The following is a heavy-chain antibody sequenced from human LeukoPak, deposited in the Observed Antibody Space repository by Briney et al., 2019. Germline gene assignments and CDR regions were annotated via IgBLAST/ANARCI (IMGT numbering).Heavy chain of an antibody. D-gene: IGHD5-12*01. Sequence: GGSLRLSCAASGFTFSSYGMHWLRQAPGKGLEGVAVISYDGRNKYYAVSVKGRFTISRDNSKTTLYLQMNSLRAEDTAVYYCAKARYSGYDTRGVVDYWGQGTLVTVSS. CDR1: GFTFSSYG. CDR2: ISYDGRNK. V-gene: IGHV3-30*18. CDR3: AKARYSGYDTRGVVDY. J-gene: IGHJ4*02.